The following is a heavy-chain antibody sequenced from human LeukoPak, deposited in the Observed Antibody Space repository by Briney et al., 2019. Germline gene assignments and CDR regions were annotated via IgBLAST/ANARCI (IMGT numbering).Heavy chain of an antibody. V-gene: IGHV3-7*01. CDR2: IKLDGSEK. Sequence: GGALGLSCAASGFTFSSYWMSWVRQAPGKGLECVANIKLDGSEKNYVNSVKGRFTISRDNAQNSLYLLMNSLRADDTAVYYCAREPGGYFDWFLPLDYWGQGTLVTVSS. CDR3: AREPGGYFDWFLPLDY. J-gene: IGHJ4*01. CDR1: GFTFSSYW. D-gene: IGHD3-9*01.